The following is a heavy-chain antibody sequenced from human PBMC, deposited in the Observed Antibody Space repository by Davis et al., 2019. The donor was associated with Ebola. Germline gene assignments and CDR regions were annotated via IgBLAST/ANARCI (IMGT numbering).Heavy chain of an antibody. D-gene: IGHD1-26*01. J-gene: IGHJ6*02. CDR3: ASLPGSHTRWGYYGMDV. V-gene: IGHV4-39*07. CDR1: GGSISSSSYY. Sequence: PSETLSLTCTVSGGSISSSSYYWGWIRQPPGKGLEWIGEINHSGSTNYNPSLKSRVTISVDTSKNQFSLKLSSVTAADTAVYYCASLPGSHTRWGYYGMDVSGQGTTVTVSS. CDR2: INHSGST.